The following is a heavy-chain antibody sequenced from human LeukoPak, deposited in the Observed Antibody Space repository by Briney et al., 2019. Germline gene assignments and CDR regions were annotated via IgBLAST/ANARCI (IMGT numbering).Heavy chain of an antibody. CDR1: GFTFSSYA. CDR3: AKGGISRRLGLDY. CDR2: ISDSGST. Sequence: GGSLRLSCAASGFTFSSYAMTWVRQAPGKGLEWVSSISDSGSTYYADSVKGRFTISRETSKNTLYLQTNSLRAEDTAVYYCAKGGISRRLGLDYWGQGTLVTVSS. V-gene: IGHV3-23*01. D-gene: IGHD7-27*01. J-gene: IGHJ4*02.